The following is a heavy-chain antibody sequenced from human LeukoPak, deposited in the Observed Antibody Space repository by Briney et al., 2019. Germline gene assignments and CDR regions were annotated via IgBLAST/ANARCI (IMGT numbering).Heavy chain of an antibody. CDR1: GFTFSSYG. CDR2: ISGSGSYT. J-gene: IGHJ4*02. CDR3: AKNGGNDGCSY. D-gene: IGHD4-23*01. Sequence: GGSLRLSCAASGFTFSSYGMSWVRQAPGKGLEWVSAISGSGSYTDYADSVKGRFTISKDNSKNTLYLQMNSLRAEDTAVYYCAKNGGNDGCSYWGQGTLVTVSS. V-gene: IGHV3-23*01.